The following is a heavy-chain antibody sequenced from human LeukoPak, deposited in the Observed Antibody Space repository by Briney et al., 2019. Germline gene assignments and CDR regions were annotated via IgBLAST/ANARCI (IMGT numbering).Heavy chain of an antibody. J-gene: IGHJ3*02. V-gene: IGHV3-7*01. CDR2: IKQDGSEK. Sequence: PGGSLRLSCAASGFTFSSSAMSWVRQAPGKGLEWVANIKQDGSEKYYVDSVKGRFTISRDNAKNSLYLQMNSLRAEDTAVYYCARDPFPGAQNAFDIWGQGTMVTVSS. D-gene: IGHD4/OR15-4a*01. CDR1: GFTFSSSA. CDR3: ARDPFPGAQNAFDI.